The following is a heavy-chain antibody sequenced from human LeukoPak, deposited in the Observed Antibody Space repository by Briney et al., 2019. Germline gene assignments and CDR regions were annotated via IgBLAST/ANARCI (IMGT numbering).Heavy chain of an antibody. D-gene: IGHD3-22*01. V-gene: IGHV6-1*01. J-gene: IGHJ4*02. CDR3: ARGGWNKFDY. CDR2: TYYRSKWYT. Sequence: SQTLSLTCAISGDSVSSNSAAWSWIRQSPSRGLEWLGRTYYRSKWYTEYAVSVKSRITINPDTSKNQFSLQLNSVTPEDTAVYYCARGGWNKFDYWGQGTLVTVSS. CDR1: GDSVSSNSAA.